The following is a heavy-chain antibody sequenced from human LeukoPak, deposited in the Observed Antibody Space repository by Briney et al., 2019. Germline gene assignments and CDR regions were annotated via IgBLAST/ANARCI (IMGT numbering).Heavy chain of an antibody. V-gene: IGHV3-72*01. CDR3: VRVGRSETLHY. Sequence: GGSLRLSCAGSGVTFRDHYMDWVRQAPGKGLEWVGRSRNKANSYTTEYAASVKGRFTISRDDSKNSLYLQMNSLKTEDTAVYHCVRVGRSETLHYWSQGTLVTVSS. CDR2: SRNKANSYTT. J-gene: IGHJ4*02. CDR1: GVTFRDHY.